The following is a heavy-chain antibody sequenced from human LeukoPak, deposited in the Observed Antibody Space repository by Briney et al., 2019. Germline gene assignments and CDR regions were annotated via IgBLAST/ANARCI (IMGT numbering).Heavy chain of an antibody. CDR1: GGSISSFY. CDR3: ARVPMGGNYVEY. D-gene: IGHD3-16*01. V-gene: IGHV4-59*01. CDR2: IFYSGNT. J-gene: IGHJ4*02. Sequence: SETRSLTCTVSGGSISSFYWTWIRQPPGKGLECIGFIFYSGNTNYNPSLKSRVTISVDTSKNQFSLKLSSVTAADTAVYYCARVPMGGNYVEYWGQGILVTVSS.